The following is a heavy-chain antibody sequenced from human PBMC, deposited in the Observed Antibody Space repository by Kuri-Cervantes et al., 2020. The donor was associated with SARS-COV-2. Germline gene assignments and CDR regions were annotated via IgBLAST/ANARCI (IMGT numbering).Heavy chain of an antibody. D-gene: IGHD2-2*01. J-gene: IGHJ4*02. CDR3: AREGGGYCSSSSCFSLDH. CDR2: ISSSSSTI. Sequence: GGSLRLSCAASGFTFSSYSMNWVRQAPGKGLEWVSYISSSSSTIYYADSVRGRFTISRDNVKNSLFLQMTSLRAEDTAVYYCAREGGGYCSSSSCFSLDHWGQGALVTVSS. CDR1: GFTFSSYS. V-gene: IGHV3-48*04.